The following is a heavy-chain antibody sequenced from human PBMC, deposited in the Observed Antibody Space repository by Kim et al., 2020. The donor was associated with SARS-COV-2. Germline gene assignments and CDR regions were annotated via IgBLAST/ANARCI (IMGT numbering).Heavy chain of an antibody. Sequence: YGQGVQGRVTKHRKTSISTAYMELSSLRSDDTAVYYCARGPPGGITPVDSWGQGTLVTVSS. D-gene: IGHD6-13*01. V-gene: IGHV1-2*02. CDR3: ARGPPGGITPVDS. J-gene: IGHJ4*02.